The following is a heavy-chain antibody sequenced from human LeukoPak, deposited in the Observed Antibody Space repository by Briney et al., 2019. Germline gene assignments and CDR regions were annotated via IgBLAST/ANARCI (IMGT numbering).Heavy chain of an antibody. Sequence: SETLSLTCAVYGGSFSGYYWSWIRQPPGKGLEWIGEINHSGSTNYNPSLKSRVTISVDTSKNQFSLKLSSVTAADTAVYYCARGPPMIVVVITTWAFDYWGQGTLVTVSS. CDR1: GGSFSGYY. D-gene: IGHD3-22*01. CDR2: INHSGST. J-gene: IGHJ4*02. V-gene: IGHV4-34*01. CDR3: ARGPPMIVVVITTWAFDY.